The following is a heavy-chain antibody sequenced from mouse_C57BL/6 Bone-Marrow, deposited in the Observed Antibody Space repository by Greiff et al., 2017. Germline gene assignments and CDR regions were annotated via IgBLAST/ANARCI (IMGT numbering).Heavy chain of an antibody. V-gene: IGHV5-15*01. J-gene: IGHJ3*01. D-gene: IGHD1-1*01. Sequence: EVQLQQSGGGLVQPGGSLKLSCAASGFTFSDYGMAWVRQAPRKGPEWVAFISNLAYSIYYADTVTGRFTISRENAKNTLYLEMSSLRSEDTAMYYCARGYYGAWFAYWGQGTLVTVSA. CDR2: ISNLAYSI. CDR3: ARGYYGAWFAY. CDR1: GFTFSDYG.